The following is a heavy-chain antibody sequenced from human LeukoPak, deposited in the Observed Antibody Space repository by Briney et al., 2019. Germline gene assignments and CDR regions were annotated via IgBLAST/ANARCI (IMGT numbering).Heavy chain of an antibody. V-gene: IGHV3-64*01. Sequence: GGSLRLSCSASGFTFSSYAMHWVRQAPGKGLEYVSGISSNGGDTHYVNSVKGRFTISRDNSKNTLYLQMGSLRAEDMAVYYCARDSYSGQRWDYFDYWGQGTLVTVSS. J-gene: IGHJ4*02. CDR3: ARDSYSGQRWDYFDY. D-gene: IGHD6-19*01. CDR1: GFTFSSYA. CDR2: ISSNGGDT.